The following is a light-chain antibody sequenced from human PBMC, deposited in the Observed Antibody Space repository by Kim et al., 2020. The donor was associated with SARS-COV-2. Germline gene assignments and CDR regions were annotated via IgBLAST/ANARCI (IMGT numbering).Light chain of an antibody. CDR2: GNS. J-gene: IGLJ3*02. V-gene: IGLV1-40*01. Sequence: RATISCTGSSSNIGAGYDVHWYQQRPGTAPNLLIYGNSNRPSGVPDRFSGSKSGTSASLAITGLQAEDEADYYCQSYDSSLSAWVFGGGTQLTVL. CDR1: SSNIGAGYD. CDR3: QSYDSSLSAWV.